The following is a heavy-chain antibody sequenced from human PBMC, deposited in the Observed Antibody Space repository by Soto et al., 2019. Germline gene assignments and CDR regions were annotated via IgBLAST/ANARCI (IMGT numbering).Heavy chain of an antibody. V-gene: IGHV4-39*01. D-gene: IGHD3-10*01. CDR1: GDSITRSGFY. CDR3: ARVRGGDTHVFDF. CDR2: MYHTGGT. J-gene: IGHJ4*02. Sequence: QLHLHESGPGLVKPSETLSLSCSVSGDSITRSGFYWAWIRRPPGKELEWIGSMYHTGGTYYKPSLESRLTMSVDTSKSQFSLRLTSMTAADAGVYFCARVRGGDTHVFDFWGQGARVTVSS.